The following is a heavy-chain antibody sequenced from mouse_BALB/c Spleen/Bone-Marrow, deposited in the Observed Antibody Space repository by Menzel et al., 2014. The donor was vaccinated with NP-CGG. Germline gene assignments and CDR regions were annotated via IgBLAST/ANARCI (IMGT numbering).Heavy chain of an antibody. CDR2: ILPGRGST. D-gene: IGHD1-1*01. CDR3: ARWDTTAMDY. Sequence: VQGVESGAELMKPGASVKISCKATGYTFXSYWIEWVKQRPGHGLEWIGEILPGRGSTNYNEKFKGKATFTSDTSSNTAYMQLSSLTSEDSAVYYCARWDTTAMDYWGQGTSVTVSS. J-gene: IGHJ4*01. CDR1: GYTFXSYW. V-gene: IGHV1-9*01.